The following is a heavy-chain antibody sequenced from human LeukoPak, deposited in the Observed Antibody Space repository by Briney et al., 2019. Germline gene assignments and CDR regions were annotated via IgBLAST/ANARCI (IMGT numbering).Heavy chain of an antibody. CDR1: GFTFSNSA. CDR2: ISGSGGST. V-gene: IGHV3-23*01. CDR3: AKAYYDFWSGYYLQFYFDY. D-gene: IGHD3-3*01. Sequence: GGSLRLSCAASGFTFSNSAMSWVRQAPGKGLEWVSGISGSGGSTYYADSVKGRFTISRDNSKNTLYLQMNSLRAEDTAVYYCAKAYYDFWSGYYLQFYFDYWGQGTLGTVSS. J-gene: IGHJ4*02.